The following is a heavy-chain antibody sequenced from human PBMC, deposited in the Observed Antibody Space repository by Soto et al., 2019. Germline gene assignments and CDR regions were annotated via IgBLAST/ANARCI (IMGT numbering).Heavy chain of an antibody. J-gene: IGHJ4*02. CDR3: ARHLSAARPVDY. V-gene: IGHV4-59*08. D-gene: IGHD6-6*01. Sequence: SETLSLTCTVSGGSISSYYWGWIRQPPGKGLEWIGYIYYSGSTNYNPSLKSRVTISVDTSKNQFSLKLSSVTAADPAVYYCARHLSAARPVDYWGQGTLVTVS. CDR1: GGSISSYY. CDR2: IYYSGST.